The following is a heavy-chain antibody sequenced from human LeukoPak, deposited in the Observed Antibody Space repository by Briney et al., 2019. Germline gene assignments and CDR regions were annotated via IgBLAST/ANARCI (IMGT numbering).Heavy chain of an antibody. CDR2: ISASNNQT. CDR1: GYTFSGYG. J-gene: IGHJ2*01. Sequence: ASVKVSCKASGYTFSGYGISWVRQAPGQGLKWMGWISASNNQTKYAQSFQDRITMTIERATSTVYMELRSLSLDDTAIYYCARVDDLGSGWARSFDLWGRGTLVTVSA. CDR3: ARVDDLGSGWARSFDL. D-gene: IGHD6-19*01. V-gene: IGHV1-18*01.